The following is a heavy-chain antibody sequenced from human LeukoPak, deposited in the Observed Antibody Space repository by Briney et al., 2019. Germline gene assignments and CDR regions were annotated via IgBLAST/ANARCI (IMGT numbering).Heavy chain of an antibody. CDR2: INHSGST. CDR1: GGSFSGYY. CDR3: ARVRYSGYVDY. Sequence: SETLSLTCAVYGGSFSGYYWSWIRQPPGKGLEWIGEINHSGSTNYNPSLQSRVTISVDTSKNQFSLKLSSVTAADTAVYYCARVRYSGYVDYWGQGTLVTVSS. D-gene: IGHD5-12*01. V-gene: IGHV4-34*01. J-gene: IGHJ4*02.